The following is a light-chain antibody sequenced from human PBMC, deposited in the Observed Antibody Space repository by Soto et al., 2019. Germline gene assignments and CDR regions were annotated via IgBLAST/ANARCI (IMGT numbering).Light chain of an antibody. V-gene: IGLV5-45*03. CDR1: SGINVGTYR. CDR2: YKSDSDK. CDR3: MIWHSSGGVV. J-gene: IGLJ2*01. Sequence: QPVLTQPSSLSASPGASASLTYTLRSGINVGTYRIYWYQQKPGSPPQYLLRYKSDSDKQQGSGVPSRFSGSKDASANAGILLISGLQSEDEADYYCMIWHSSGGVVFGGGTKLTVL.